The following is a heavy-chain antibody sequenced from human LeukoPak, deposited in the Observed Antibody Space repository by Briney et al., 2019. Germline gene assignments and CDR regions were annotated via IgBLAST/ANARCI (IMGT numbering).Heavy chain of an antibody. D-gene: IGHD5-18*01. CDR3: ARDRTSRGYSYGVDY. CDR1: GFTFGDYA. CDR2: IRRRGYGGTI. Sequence: GSLTLSCPGSGFTFGDYAMSWVRQAPGKGLEWVGFIRRRGYGGTIEYAASVRGRFTISRDDSKSIAYLQMNSLKAEDTAVYYCARDRTSRGYSYGVDYWGQGTLVTVSS. J-gene: IGHJ4*02. V-gene: IGHV3-49*04.